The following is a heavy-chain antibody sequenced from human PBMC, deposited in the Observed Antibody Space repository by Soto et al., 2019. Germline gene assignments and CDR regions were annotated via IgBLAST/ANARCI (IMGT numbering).Heavy chain of an antibody. D-gene: IGHD4-17*01. CDR2: IYHSGST. CDR1: GGSISSSNW. V-gene: IGHV4-4*02. Sequence: SETLSLTCAVSGGSISSSNWWSWVRQPPGKGLEWIGEIYHSGSTNYNPSLKSRVTISVDKSKNQFSLKLSSVTAADTAVYYCATMGTPVTGLYYFDYWGQGTLVTVS. J-gene: IGHJ4*02. CDR3: ATMGTPVTGLYYFDY.